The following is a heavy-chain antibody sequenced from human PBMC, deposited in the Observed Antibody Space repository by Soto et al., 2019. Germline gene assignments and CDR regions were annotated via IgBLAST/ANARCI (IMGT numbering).Heavy chain of an antibody. Sequence: PSETLSLTCTVSGGSISGYYWSWIRQPPGKGLEWIGYIHHSGSTSYNPSLKSRVTMSVDTSKNHFSLKVNSVTAADTALYYCARQGFGQLHGLVDVWGPGTTVTSP. CDR3: ARQGFGQLHGLVDV. CDR1: GGSISGYY. CDR2: IHHSGST. D-gene: IGHD3-10*01. V-gene: IGHV4-59*08. J-gene: IGHJ6*02.